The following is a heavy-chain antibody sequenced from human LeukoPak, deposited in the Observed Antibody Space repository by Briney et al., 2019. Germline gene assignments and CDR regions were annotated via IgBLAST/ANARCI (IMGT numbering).Heavy chain of an antibody. J-gene: IGHJ6*02. Sequence: PGGSLRLSCAASGFTFSSYGMHLVRQAPVNGLELVALISFDGVKTDYADSVKGRFTISSDSSQNTLYLQMNSLRAEDTAVYYCAKDRGSSSAAYGMDVWGQGTTVTVSS. D-gene: IGHD6-13*01. CDR1: GFTFSSYG. CDR2: ISFDGVKT. V-gene: IGHV3-30*18. CDR3: AKDRGSSSAAYGMDV.